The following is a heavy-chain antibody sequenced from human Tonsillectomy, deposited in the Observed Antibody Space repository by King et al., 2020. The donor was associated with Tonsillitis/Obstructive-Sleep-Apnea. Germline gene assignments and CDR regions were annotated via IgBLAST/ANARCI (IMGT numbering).Heavy chain of an antibody. J-gene: IGHJ4*02. V-gene: IGHV1-2*04. CDR1: GYTFTGYY. Sequence: VQLVESGAEVKKPGASVKVSCKASGYTFTGYYLHWVRQAPGQGLEWMVWINPNSGGTNYAQNFQGWVTMTRDTSISTAYMELSRLRSDDTAVYYCARGNFGVVIEYYFDYWGQGTLVTVSS. CDR3: ARGNFGVVIEYYFDY. CDR2: INPNSGGT. D-gene: IGHD3-3*01.